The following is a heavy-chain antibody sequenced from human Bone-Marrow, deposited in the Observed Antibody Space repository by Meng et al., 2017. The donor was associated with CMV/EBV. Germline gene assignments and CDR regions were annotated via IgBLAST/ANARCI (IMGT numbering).Heavy chain of an antibody. CDR1: GGTFSSYA. Sequence: SVKVSCKASGGTFSSYAISWVRQAPGQGLEWMGGIIPIFGTANYAQKFQGRVTITTDESTSTAYMELSSVTAADTAVYYCARAHAVARYYHWGQGTLVTVSS. J-gene: IGHJ5*02. V-gene: IGHV1-69*05. CDR2: IIPIFGTA. CDR3: ARAHAVARYYH. D-gene: IGHD6-19*01.